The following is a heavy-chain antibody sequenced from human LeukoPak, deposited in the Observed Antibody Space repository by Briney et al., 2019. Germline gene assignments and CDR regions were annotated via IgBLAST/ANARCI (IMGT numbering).Heavy chain of an antibody. Sequence: PGGSLRLSCAASGFTFSSSAMSWVRQAPGKGLEWVSAISGSGGSTYYADSEKGRFTISRDNSKNTLYLQMNSLRAEDTAVYYCAKEPSIAARLYWFDPWGQGTLVTVSS. CDR2: ISGSGGST. J-gene: IGHJ5*02. D-gene: IGHD6-6*01. CDR3: AKEPSIAARLYWFDP. CDR1: GFTFSSSA. V-gene: IGHV3-23*01.